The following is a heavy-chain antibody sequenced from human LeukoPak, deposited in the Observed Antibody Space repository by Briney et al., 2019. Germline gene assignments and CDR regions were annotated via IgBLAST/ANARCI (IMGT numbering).Heavy chain of an antibody. CDR3: ARGLQLWLEPYYFDY. J-gene: IGHJ4*02. CDR1: GFTFSDYS. CDR2: ISSSSSTI. D-gene: IGHD5-18*01. Sequence: GGSLRLSCAASGFTFSDYSMNWVRQAPGKGLEWISYISSSSSTIYYADSVKGRFTISRDNAKNSLDLQMNSLRAEDTAVYYCARGLQLWLEPYYFDYWGQGTLVTVSS. V-gene: IGHV3-48*01.